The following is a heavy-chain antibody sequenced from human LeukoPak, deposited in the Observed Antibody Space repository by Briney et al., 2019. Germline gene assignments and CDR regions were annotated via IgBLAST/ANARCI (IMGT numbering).Heavy chain of an antibody. Sequence: SETLSLTCAFYGGSFSGYYWSWIRQPPGKGLEWIGEINHSGSTNYNPSLKSRVTISVDTSKNQFSLKLSSVTAADTAVYYCARGPILGYCSSTSCYTMGHYYGMDVWGQGTTVTVSS. CDR2: INHSGST. V-gene: IGHV4-34*01. D-gene: IGHD2-2*02. CDR3: ARGPILGYCSSTSCYTMGHYYGMDV. CDR1: GGSFSGYY. J-gene: IGHJ6*02.